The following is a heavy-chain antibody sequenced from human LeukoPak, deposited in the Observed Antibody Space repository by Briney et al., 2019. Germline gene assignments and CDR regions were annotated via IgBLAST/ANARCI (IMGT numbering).Heavy chain of an antibody. V-gene: IGHV3-23*01. CDR1: GFTFSSYA. J-gene: IGHJ6*03. CDR2: ISGSGGST. D-gene: IGHD1-26*01. CDR3: AKGVSGATVYYYYYMDV. Sequence: PGGSLRLSCAASGFTFSSYAMSWVRQAPGKGLEWVSAISGSGGSTYYADSVKGRFTISRDNSKNTLYLQMNSLRAEDTAVYYCAKGVSGATVYYYYYMDVWGKGTTVTVSS.